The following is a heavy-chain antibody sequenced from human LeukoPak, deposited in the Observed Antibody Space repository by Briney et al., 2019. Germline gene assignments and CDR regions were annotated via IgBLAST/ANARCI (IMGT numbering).Heavy chain of an antibody. V-gene: IGHV1-8*01. CDR3: ARAGIVVVPAAY. J-gene: IGHJ4*02. Sequence: ASVKVSCKASGYTFTSYHINWVRQATGQGLVWMGWMNPNSGNTGYAQKFQGRVTMTRNTSISTAYMELSSLRSEDTAVYYCARAGIVVVPAAYWGQGTLVTVSS. CDR1: GYTFTSYH. D-gene: IGHD2-2*01. CDR2: MNPNSGNT.